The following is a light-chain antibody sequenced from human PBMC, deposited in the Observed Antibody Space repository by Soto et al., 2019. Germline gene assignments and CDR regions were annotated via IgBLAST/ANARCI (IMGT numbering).Light chain of an antibody. Sequence: EIVLTQSPGTLSLSPGEGATLSCRASESPSSSYFAWYQQKPGQAPRLLIYGVSSRATGIPDRFSGSGSGTDFTLTISRLEPEDFAVYFCQHYGTSPLTFGQGTKVDIK. CDR1: ESPSSSY. J-gene: IGKJ1*01. CDR2: GVS. CDR3: QHYGTSPLT. V-gene: IGKV3-20*01.